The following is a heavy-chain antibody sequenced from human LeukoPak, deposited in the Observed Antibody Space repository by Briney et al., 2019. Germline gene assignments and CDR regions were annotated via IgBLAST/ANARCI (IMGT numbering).Heavy chain of an antibody. Sequence: PGGCLRLSCAVSGFTFSSYTMHWVRQAPSNGLEWVAFISYDGSRKYYADSVKGRFTISRDNSKNTLYLQMNSLRGEDTGVYYCARDRGGNEFDYWGQGTLVTVSS. J-gene: IGHJ4*02. CDR3: ARDRGGNEFDY. V-gene: IGHV3-30-3*01. CDR1: GFTFSSYT. CDR2: ISYDGSRK. D-gene: IGHD4-23*01.